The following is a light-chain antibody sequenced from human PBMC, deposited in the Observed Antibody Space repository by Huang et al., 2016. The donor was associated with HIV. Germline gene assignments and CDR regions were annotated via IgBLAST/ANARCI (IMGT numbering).Light chain of an antibody. CDR2: DAS. CDR1: QSISAY. Sequence: DIQMTQSPSSLSASVGGRVSISCRASQSISAYLNWYQQRPGKPPKSLIYDASRLQSGVSSSFSGSGSGTDFTLTIISLQPEDFATYYCQQTYTTPWTFGHGTKVEIK. V-gene: IGKV1-39*01. CDR3: QQTYTTPWT. J-gene: IGKJ1*01.